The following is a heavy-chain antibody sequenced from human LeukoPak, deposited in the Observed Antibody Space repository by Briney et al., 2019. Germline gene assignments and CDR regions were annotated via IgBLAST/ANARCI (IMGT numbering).Heavy chain of an antibody. V-gene: IGHV4-34*01. Sequence: PSETLSLTCAVYGGSSSGYYWSWIRQPPGKGLEWIGEINHSGSTNYNPSLKSRVTISVDTSKNQFSLKLSSVTAADTAVYYCARGRYGATFDYWGQGTLVTVSS. CDR3: ARGRYGATFDY. J-gene: IGHJ4*02. D-gene: IGHD4/OR15-4a*01. CDR1: GGSSSGYY. CDR2: INHSGST.